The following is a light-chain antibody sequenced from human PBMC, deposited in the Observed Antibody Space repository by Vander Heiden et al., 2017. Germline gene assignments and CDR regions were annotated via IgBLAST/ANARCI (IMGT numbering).Light chain of an antibody. J-gene: IGKJ3*01. Sequence: DIQMTQPPSSLSASVGDRVTITCQASQDSSNYLNWYQQKPGKAPKLLIYDASNLETGVPSRFSGSGSGTDFTFTISSLQPEDIATYYCQQYDNFPFTFGPGTKVDIK. CDR1: QDSSNY. CDR3: QQYDNFPFT. CDR2: DAS. V-gene: IGKV1-33*01.